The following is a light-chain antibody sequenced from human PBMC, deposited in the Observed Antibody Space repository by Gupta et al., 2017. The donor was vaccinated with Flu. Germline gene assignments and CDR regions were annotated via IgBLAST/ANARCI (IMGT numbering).Light chain of an antibody. Sequence: DIQMSQSPSSLSASVGDRVTITCRASQDIRIHLAWFQQRPGKAPKSLIYGASTLENGVPSRFSGSGSGTDFTLTINSLQPEDSATYDCHHHHSFPMSFARGTEV. CDR3: HHHHSFPMS. CDR1: QDIRIH. CDR2: GAS. V-gene: IGKV1-16*01. J-gene: IGKJ4*01.